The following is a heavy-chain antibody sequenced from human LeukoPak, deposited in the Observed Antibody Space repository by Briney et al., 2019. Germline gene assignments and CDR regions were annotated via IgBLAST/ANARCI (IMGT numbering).Heavy chain of an antibody. CDR1: GGSISSRNSF. CDR3: ARRRLAGYFLPY. CDR2: INHSGST. V-gene: IGHV4-39*07. J-gene: IGHJ4*02. Sequence: SETLSLTCTVSGGSISSRNSFWGWIRQPPGKGLEWIGEINHSGSTNYNPSLKSRVTISVDTSKNQFSLKLSSVTAADTAVYYCARRRLAGYFLPYWGQGTLVTVSS. D-gene: IGHD3-9*01.